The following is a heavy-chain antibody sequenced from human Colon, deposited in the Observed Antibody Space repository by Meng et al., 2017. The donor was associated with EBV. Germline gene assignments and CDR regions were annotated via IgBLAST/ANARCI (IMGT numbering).Heavy chain of an antibody. CDR2: IYHGGTT. D-gene: IGHD2-21*02. J-gene: IGHJ5*02. Sequence: ESAPALVQPSQSLSPPCAVSGDSISSGDYSWSWIRQPSGQGLEWIGYIYHGGTTYNTSLKSRVTISVDNSKNQFSLRLTSVTAADTAVYYCARGPYCGGDCYWFDPWGQGTLVTVSS. V-gene: IGHV4-30-2*01. CDR1: GDSISSGDYS. CDR3: ARGPYCGGDCYWFDP.